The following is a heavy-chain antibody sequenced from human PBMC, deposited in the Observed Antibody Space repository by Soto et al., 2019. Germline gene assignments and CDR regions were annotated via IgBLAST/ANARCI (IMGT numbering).Heavy chain of an antibody. CDR3: ARDLTDCSSTSCYNYYYYGMDV. CDR2: INPNRGGT. Sequence: ASVKVSCKASGYTFTGYYMHWVRQAPGQGLEWMGWINPNRGGTNYAQKFQGWVTMTRDTSISTAYMELSRLRSDGTAVYYCARDLTDCSSTSCYNYYYYGMDVWGRGTTVTVSS. V-gene: IGHV1-2*04. CDR1: GYTFTGYY. J-gene: IGHJ6*02. D-gene: IGHD2-2*02.